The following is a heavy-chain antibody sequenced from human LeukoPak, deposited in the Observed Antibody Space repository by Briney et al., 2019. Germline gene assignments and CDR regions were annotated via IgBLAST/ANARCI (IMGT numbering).Heavy chain of an antibody. V-gene: IGHV4-34*01. CDR3: ARKMSGYSYGTIDY. D-gene: IGHD5-18*01. CDR1: GGSFSGYY. J-gene: IGHJ4*02. Sequence: SETLPLTCAVYGGSFSGYYWSWIRQPPGKGLEWIGEINHSGSTNYNPSLKSRVTISVDTSKNQFSLKLSSVTAADTAVYYCARKMSGYSYGTIDYWGQGTLVTVSS. CDR2: INHSGST.